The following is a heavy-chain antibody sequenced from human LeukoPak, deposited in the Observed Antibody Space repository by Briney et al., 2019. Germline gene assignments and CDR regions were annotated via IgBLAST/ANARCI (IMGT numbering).Heavy chain of an antibody. CDR3: ARALDLLWFGELSHYYMDV. J-gene: IGHJ6*03. CDR2: IYYSGST. D-gene: IGHD3-10*01. V-gene: IGHV4-30-4*08. CDR1: GGSISSGDYY. Sequence: SQTLSLTCTVSGGSISSGDYYWSWIRQPPGKGLEWIGYIYYSGSTYYNPSLKSRVTISVDTSKNQFSLKLSSVTAADTAVYYCARALDLLWFGELSHYYMDVWGKGTTVTVSS.